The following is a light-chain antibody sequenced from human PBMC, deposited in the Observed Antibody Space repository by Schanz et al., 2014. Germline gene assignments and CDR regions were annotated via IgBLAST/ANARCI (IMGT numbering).Light chain of an antibody. CDR2: EVS. CDR3: SSYGGSNFVV. Sequence: QSALTQPASVSGSPGQSITISCTGTSSDVGGYHYVSWYQQHPGKAPKLMIYEVSKRPSGVPDRFSGSKSGNTASLTVSGLQAEDEADYYCSSYGGSNFVVFGGGTKLTVL. V-gene: IGLV2-8*01. CDR1: SSDVGGYHY. J-gene: IGLJ2*01.